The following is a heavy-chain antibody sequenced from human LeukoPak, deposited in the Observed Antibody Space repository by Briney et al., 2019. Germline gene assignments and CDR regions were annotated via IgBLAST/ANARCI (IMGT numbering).Heavy chain of an antibody. J-gene: IGHJ3*01. V-gene: IGHV4-30-2*01. CDR3: ARDQRGYGDYDAFDF. Sequence: SETLSLTCTVSGGSISSGGYSWSWIRQPPGKGLEWIGYIYHSGSTYYDPSLKSRVTISVNRSKNQFTLKLSSVTAADTAVYYCARDQRGYGDYDAFDFWGQGTMVTVSS. CDR2: IYHSGST. CDR1: GGSISSGGYS. D-gene: IGHD4-17*01.